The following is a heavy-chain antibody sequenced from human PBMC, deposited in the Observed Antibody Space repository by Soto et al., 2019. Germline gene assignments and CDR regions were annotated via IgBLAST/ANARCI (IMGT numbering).Heavy chain of an antibody. J-gene: IGHJ4*02. V-gene: IGHV2-70*01. CDR1: GFSLISSEMC. D-gene: IGHD5-12*01. Sequence: SGPTLVNPTQTLTLTCTFSGFSLISSEMCVSWIRQPPGKALEWLALIDWDDDKSYSTSLKTRLTISKDTSKNQVVLTVTNMDPVDTATYYCARTRFSGYHKQFDYWGQGTLVTVSS. CDR3: ARTRFSGYHKQFDY. CDR2: IDWDDDK.